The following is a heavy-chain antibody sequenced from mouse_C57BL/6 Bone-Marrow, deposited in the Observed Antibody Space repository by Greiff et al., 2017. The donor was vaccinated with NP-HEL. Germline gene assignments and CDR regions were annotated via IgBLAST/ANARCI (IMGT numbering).Heavy chain of an antibody. CDR2: IDPSASYT. CDR3: ARSSTMDY. V-gene: IGHV1-69*01. CDR1: GYTFTSYW. Sequence: VQLQQPGAELVMPGASVKLSCKASGYTFTSYWMHWVKQRPGQGLEWIGEIDPSASYTNYNQKFKGKSTLTVDKSSSTAYMQLSSLTSEDSAVYYCARSSTMDYWGQGTTLTVSS. D-gene: IGHD2-1*01. J-gene: IGHJ2*01.